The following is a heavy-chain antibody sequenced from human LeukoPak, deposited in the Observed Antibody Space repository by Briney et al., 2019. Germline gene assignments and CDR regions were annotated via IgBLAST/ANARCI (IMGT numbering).Heavy chain of an antibody. D-gene: IGHD6-6*01. J-gene: IGHJ4*02. CDR3: AKDRILIAARPHYFDY. CDR1: GFTFSSYG. Sequence: PGGSLRLSCAASGFTFSSYGMHWVRQAPGKGLEWVAFIRYDGSNKYYADSVKGRFTISRDNSKNTLYLQMNSLRAEDTAVYYCAKDRILIAARPHYFDYWGQGTLVTVSS. CDR2: IRYDGSNK. V-gene: IGHV3-30*02.